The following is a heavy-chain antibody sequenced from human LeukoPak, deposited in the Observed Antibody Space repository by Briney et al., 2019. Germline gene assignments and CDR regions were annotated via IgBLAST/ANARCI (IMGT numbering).Heavy chain of an antibody. CDR1: GFTFSSYS. Sequence: PGGSLRLSCAASGFTFSSYSMNWVRQAPGKGLEWVSSISSRSSYIYYAGSVKGRFTISRDNAKNSLYLQMNSLRAEDTAVYYCARVSSTHGEYYFDYWSQGTLVTVSS. CDR2: ISSRSSYI. J-gene: IGHJ4*02. D-gene: IGHD2-2*01. V-gene: IGHV3-21*01. CDR3: ARVSSTHGEYYFDY.